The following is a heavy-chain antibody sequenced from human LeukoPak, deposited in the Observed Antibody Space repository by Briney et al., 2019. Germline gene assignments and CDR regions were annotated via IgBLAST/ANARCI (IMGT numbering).Heavy chain of an antibody. CDR2: INSNNGDR. Sequence: GAPLKVSRTGSGCTPTDYYIHWVRQAPGQGRECVGGINSNNGDRNSGHKFQGRVTMTRDTSIRASYLYRNSPRDEHTAVCFSAREDSINGVGQKAFDYWGERNLGTVSS. J-gene: IGHJ4*02. D-gene: IGHD2-8*01. CDR3: AREDSINGVGQKAFDY. CDR1: GCTPTDYY. V-gene: IGHV1-2*02.